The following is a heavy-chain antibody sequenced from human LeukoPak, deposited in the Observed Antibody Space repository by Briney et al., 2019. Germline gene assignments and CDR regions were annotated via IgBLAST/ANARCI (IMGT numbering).Heavy chain of an antibody. J-gene: IGHJ4*02. V-gene: IGHV3-33*01. CDR2: IWHDGSNK. CDR3: ARADPTVTNFDY. D-gene: IGHD4-17*01. Sequence: GGSQRLSCAASGFTFSSYGMHWVRQAPGKGLEWVAVIWHDGSNKYYADSVKGRFTISRDNSKNTLYLQMNSLRAEDTAVYYCARADPTVTNFDYWGQGTLVTVSS. CDR1: GFTFSSYG.